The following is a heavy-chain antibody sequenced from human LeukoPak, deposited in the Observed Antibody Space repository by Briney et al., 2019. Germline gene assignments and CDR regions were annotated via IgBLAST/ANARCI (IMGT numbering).Heavy chain of an antibody. V-gene: IGHV1-2*02. CDR2: INPNSGGT. J-gene: IGHJ4*02. D-gene: IGHD6-13*01. Sequence: ASVKVSCKASGYTFTGYYMHWVRQAPGQGLEWMGWINPNSGGTNYAQKFQGRVTMTRDTSISTAYMELSRLRYDDTAVYYCARGFGRATPTAALDYWGQGTLVTVSS. CDR3: ARGFGRATPTAALDY. CDR1: GYTFTGYY.